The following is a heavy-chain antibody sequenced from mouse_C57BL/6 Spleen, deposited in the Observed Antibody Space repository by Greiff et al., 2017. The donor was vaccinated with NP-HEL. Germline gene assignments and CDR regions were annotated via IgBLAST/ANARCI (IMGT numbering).Heavy chain of an antibody. CDR1: GYAFSSSW. CDR3: ASITTVVATDWYFDV. D-gene: IGHD1-1*01. V-gene: IGHV1-82*01. Sequence: VQRVESGPELVKPGASVKISCKASGYAFSSSWMNWVKQRPGKGLEWIGRIYPGDGDTNYNGKFKGKATLTADKSSSTAYMQLSSLTSEDSAVYFCASITTVVATDWYFDVWGTGTTVTVSS. CDR2: IYPGDGDT. J-gene: IGHJ1*03.